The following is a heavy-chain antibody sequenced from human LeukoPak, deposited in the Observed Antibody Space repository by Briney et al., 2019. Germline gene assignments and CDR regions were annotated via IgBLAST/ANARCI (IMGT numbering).Heavy chain of an antibody. CDR1: GFTFSSYA. D-gene: IGHD6-19*01. J-gene: IGHJ4*02. CDR2: ISYDGSNK. Sequence: GGSLRLSCAASGFTFSSYAMHWVRQAPGKGLEWVAVISYDGSNKYYADSVKGRFTISRDNSKNTLYLQMNSLRAEDTAVYYCARDRSNSGWYYDYWGQGTLVTVSS. CDR3: ARDRSNSGWYYDY. V-gene: IGHV3-30*04.